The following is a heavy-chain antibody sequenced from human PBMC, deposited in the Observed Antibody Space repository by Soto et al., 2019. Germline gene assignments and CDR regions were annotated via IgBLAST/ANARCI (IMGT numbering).Heavy chain of an antibody. V-gene: IGHV3-48*02. CDR2: INSRSTNI. D-gene: IGHD5-12*01. CDR3: EATYEYLDFRFDY. CDR1: GFIFSTYS. J-gene: IGHJ4*02. Sequence: PGGSLRLSCATYGFIFSTYSINWVRQAPGRGLERVSYINSRSTNIYYADSVKGRFTISRDNAKNSLYLQLNSLRDEDKAVSYCEATYEYLDFRFDYWGRGTLVTVSS.